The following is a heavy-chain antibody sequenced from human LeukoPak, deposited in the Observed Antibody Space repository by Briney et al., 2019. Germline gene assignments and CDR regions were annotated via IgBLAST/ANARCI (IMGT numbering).Heavy chain of an antibody. Sequence: QPGGSLRPSCAASGFSFKDYNMHWAHQAPGKGLEWVAVITYDGSNKYYTDSVKGRFTISRDNSKSTLYLQMNSLRAEDTAVYYCARDLMPLFFDYWGQGTLVTVSS. V-gene: IGHV3-30*03. CDR3: ARDLMPLFFDY. J-gene: IGHJ4*02. CDR1: GFSFKDYN. CDR2: ITYDGSNK. D-gene: IGHD2-2*01.